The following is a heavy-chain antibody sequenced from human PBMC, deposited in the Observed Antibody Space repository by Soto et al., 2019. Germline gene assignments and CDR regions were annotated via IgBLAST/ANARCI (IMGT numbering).Heavy chain of an antibody. CDR2: ISAYNGNT. D-gene: IGHD1-26*01. Sequence: QVQLVRSGAEVKKRGASVKVSCKACGCTFTSYGISWVRQAPGQGLEWMGWISAYNGNTNYAQKLQGRVTMTTDTSTSTAYMELRSLRSDDTAVYYCARSSPELQDYYYGMDVWGQGTTVTVSS. CDR1: GCTFTSYG. V-gene: IGHV1-18*01. J-gene: IGHJ6*02. CDR3: ARSSPELQDYYYGMDV.